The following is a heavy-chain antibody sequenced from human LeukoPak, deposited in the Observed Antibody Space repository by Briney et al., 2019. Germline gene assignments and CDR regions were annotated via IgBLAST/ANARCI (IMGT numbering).Heavy chain of an antibody. D-gene: IGHD5-18*01. Sequence: PGRSLRLSCAASGFTFSSYGMHWVRQAPGKGLEWVSYISSGTSYTYYADSVKGRFTISRDNAKNSLYLQMNSLRDEDTAMYYCARSLLVDTVMAGDYWGQGTLVTVSS. CDR3: ARSLLVDTVMAGDY. J-gene: IGHJ4*02. V-gene: IGHV3-48*02. CDR1: GFTFSSYG. CDR2: ISSGTSYT.